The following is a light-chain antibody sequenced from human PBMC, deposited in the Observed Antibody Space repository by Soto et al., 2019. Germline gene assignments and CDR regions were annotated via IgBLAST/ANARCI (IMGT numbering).Light chain of an antibody. V-gene: IGLV7-46*01. CDR3: LLSYSGARPR. CDR2: DTS. CDR1: TGAVTSGHY. Sequence: QAVVTQEPSLTVSPGGTVTLTCGSSTGAVTSGHYPYWFQQKPGQAPRTLIYDTSNKRSWTPARFSGSLLGGKAALTLSGAQPEDEAEYYCLLSYSGARPRFGGGTKLTVL. J-gene: IGLJ2*01.